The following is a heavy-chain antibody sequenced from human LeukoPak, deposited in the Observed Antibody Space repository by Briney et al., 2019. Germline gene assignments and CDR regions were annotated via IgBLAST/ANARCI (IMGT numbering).Heavy chain of an antibody. CDR3: ARVDTIFGVPLYMDV. D-gene: IGHD3-3*01. Sequence: SQTLSLTCTVSGGSISSGDYYWSWIRQPPGKGLEWIGYIYYSGSTYYNPSLKSRVTISVDTSKNQFSLKLSSVTAADTAVYYCARVDTIFGVPLYMDVWGKGTTVTVSS. CDR2: IYYSGST. V-gene: IGHV4-30-4*01. CDR1: GGSISSGDYY. J-gene: IGHJ6*03.